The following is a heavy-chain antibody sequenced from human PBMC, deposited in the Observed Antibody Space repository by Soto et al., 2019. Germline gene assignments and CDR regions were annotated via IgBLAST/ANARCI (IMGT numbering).Heavy chain of an antibody. CDR3: ARLIYDSRLNYFYFDF. J-gene: IGHJ4*02. CDR2: VFHSGDT. Sequence: SETLSLTCAVYGGSFSGHSWTWIRQSPGKGLEWIGEVFHSGDTTYTPSLRSRVTISVDKSKNQFSLKLNSVTAADTAVYYCARLIYDSRLNYFYFDFWGQGALVTVSS. CDR1: GGSFSGHS. D-gene: IGHD3-22*01. V-gene: IGHV4-34*12.